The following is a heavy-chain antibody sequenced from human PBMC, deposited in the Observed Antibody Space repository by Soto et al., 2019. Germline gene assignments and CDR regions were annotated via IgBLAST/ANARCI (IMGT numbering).Heavy chain of an antibody. Sequence: QVQLVQSGAEVKKPGASVKVSCKASGYTFSNYGISWVRQAPGQGLAWMGWISGYNGNTHYAQKFQGRVTMTTDTSTSTAYMELRSLRSDDTAMFYCARDGSSSWPNFDYWGQGTLVTVSS. V-gene: IGHV1-18*01. CDR1: GYTFSNYG. J-gene: IGHJ4*02. CDR3: ARDGSSSWPNFDY. D-gene: IGHD6-13*01. CDR2: ISGYNGNT.